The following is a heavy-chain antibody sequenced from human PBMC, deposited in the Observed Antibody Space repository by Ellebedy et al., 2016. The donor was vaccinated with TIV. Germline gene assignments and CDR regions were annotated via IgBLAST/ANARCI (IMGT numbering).Heavy chain of an antibody. J-gene: IGHJ4*02. CDR3: ARDPGIAEAGTVPPNIGFDL. CDR1: GFTFSIYG. D-gene: IGHD6-19*01. Sequence: GGSLRLSCAASGFTFSIYGMQWVRQTPGKGLEWIAVIWYDRTKKFYAESVKGRFTISRDNSKNTLYLQMNSLGVEDTAVYHCARDPGIAEAGTVPPNIGFDLWGQGALVTVSS. V-gene: IGHV3-33*01. CDR2: IWYDRTKK.